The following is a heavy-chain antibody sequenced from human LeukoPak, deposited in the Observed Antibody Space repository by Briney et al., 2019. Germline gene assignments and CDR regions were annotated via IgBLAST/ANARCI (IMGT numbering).Heavy chain of an antibody. CDR1: GSTFSSYA. CDR2: ISGSGGST. D-gene: IGHD6-13*01. V-gene: IGHV3-23*01. Sequence: GGSLRLSCAASGSTFSSYAMSWVRQAPGKGLEWVSAISGSGGSTYYADSVKGRFTISRDNPKNTLYLQMNSLRAEDTAVYYCAKVSLAAAGTTRTTLGNFDYWGLGTLVTVSS. J-gene: IGHJ4*02. CDR3: AKVSLAAAGTTRTTLGNFDY.